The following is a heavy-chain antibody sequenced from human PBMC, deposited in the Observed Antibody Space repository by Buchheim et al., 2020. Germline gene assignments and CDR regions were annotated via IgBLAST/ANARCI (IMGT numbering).Heavy chain of an antibody. J-gene: IGHJ6*02. CDR3: ARVLSSSWSNYYYYGMDV. V-gene: IGHV4-39*01. D-gene: IGHD6-13*01. Sequence: QLQLQESGPGLVKPSETLSLTCTVSGGSISSSSYYWGWIRQPPGKGLEWIGSIYYSGSTYYNPSLKRRVTIPVDTSKNQSSLKLSSVTAADTAVYYCARVLSSSWSNYYYYGMDVWGQGTT. CDR2: IYYSGST. CDR1: GGSISSSSYY.